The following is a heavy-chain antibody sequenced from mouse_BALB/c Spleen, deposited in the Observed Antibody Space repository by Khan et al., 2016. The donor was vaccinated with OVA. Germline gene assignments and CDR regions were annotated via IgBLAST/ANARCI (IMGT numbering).Heavy chain of an antibody. CDR3: ARYDYGDAMDY. CDR1: GDSITSGY. Sequence: EVQLQESGPSLVKPSQTLYLTCSVTGDSITSGYWNWIRNFPGNKLEYMGYISYSGSTYYNPSLKSRISITPDTSKIQYDRTLNSFTTEDTSTYYCARYDYGDAMDYWGQGTSVTVSS. J-gene: IGHJ4*01. D-gene: IGHD2-4*01. V-gene: IGHV3-8*02. CDR2: ISYSGST.